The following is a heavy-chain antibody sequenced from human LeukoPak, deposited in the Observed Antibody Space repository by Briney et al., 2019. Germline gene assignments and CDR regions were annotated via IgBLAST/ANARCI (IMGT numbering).Heavy chain of an antibody. CDR1: GFTVSSKY. V-gene: IGHV3-66*01. D-gene: IGHD4-17*01. Sequence: GGSLRLSCATFGFTVSSKYMSRVREAPGKGLEWVSILYSADNTNYADSVKGRFTISSDNSKNTLYLQMNSLRVEDTAVYYCAREKAPNGPDYWGQGTLVTVSS. J-gene: IGHJ4*02. CDR2: LYSADNT. CDR3: AREKAPNGPDY.